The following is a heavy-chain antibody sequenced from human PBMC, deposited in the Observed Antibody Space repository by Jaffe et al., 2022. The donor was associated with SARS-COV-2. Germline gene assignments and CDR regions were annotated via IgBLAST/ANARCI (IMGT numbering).Heavy chain of an antibody. Sequence: EVQLLESGGGFVQPGGSLRLSCAASGFTFSSNAMSWVRQAPGKGLEWVSTISGTGGNAFHADSVKGRFTISRDDSKNTVYLQMNSLRADDTAVYYCAKDEVGYNNAWYAYFHHWGQGALVTVSS. CDR1: GFTFSSNA. CDR2: ISGTGGNA. J-gene: IGHJ1*01. V-gene: IGHV3-23*01. D-gene: IGHD6-19*01. CDR3: AKDEVGYNNAWYAYFHH.